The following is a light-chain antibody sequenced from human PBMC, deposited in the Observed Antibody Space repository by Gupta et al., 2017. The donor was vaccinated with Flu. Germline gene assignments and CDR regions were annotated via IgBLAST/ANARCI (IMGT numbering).Light chain of an antibody. Sequence: GDRVTITCRASQSIRDFLNWYQHKPGKAPKLLIYAASNLQSGVPSRFSGSGSGADFSLTIGSLQPEDFATYYCQQSYSTPYRFGQGTKVE. J-gene: IGKJ2*03. CDR1: QSIRDF. CDR3: QQSYSTPYR. V-gene: IGKV1-39*01. CDR2: AAS.